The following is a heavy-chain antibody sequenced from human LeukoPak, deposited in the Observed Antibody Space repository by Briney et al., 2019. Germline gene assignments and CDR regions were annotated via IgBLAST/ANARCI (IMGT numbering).Heavy chain of an antibody. Sequence: PGGSLRLSCAASEFTFSSYAMTWVRQAPGKGLEWVSAISGSGGNTYYADSVRGRFTISRDNAKNSLYLQMNSLRAEDTAVYYCARVGTARAKYYYYMDVWGKGTTVTVSS. J-gene: IGHJ6*03. CDR1: EFTFSSYA. CDR3: ARVGTARAKYYYYMDV. D-gene: IGHD5-18*01. V-gene: IGHV3-23*01. CDR2: ISGSGGNT.